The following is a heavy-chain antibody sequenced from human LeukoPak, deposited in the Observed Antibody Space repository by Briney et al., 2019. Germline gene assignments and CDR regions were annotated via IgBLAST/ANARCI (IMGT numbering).Heavy chain of an antibody. CDR2: IYTSGST. CDR1: GGSISSYY. Sequence: SETLSLTCTVSGGSISSYYWSWIRQPAGKGLEWIGRIYTSGSTNYNPSLQSRVTMSVDTSKNQFSLRLTTVTAADTAVYYGVRVGQWGDPFDVWGQGIMVTVSS. CDR3: VRVGQWGDPFDV. V-gene: IGHV4-4*07. D-gene: IGHD1-26*01. J-gene: IGHJ3*01.